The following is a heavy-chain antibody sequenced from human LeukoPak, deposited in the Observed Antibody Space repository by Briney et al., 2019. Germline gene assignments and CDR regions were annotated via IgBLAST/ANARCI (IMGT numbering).Heavy chain of an antibody. D-gene: IGHD2-21*02. CDR1: GYTLTELS. V-gene: IGHV1-24*01. CDR3: AFDNCGGDCYSGYYFDY. J-gene: IGHJ4*02. Sequence: GASVKVSCKVSGYTLTELSMHWVRQAPGKGLEWMGGFDPEDGETIYAQKFQGRVTMTEDTSTDTAYMELSSLRSEDTAVYYCAFDNCGGDCYSGYYFDYWGQGTLVTVSS. CDR2: FDPEDGET.